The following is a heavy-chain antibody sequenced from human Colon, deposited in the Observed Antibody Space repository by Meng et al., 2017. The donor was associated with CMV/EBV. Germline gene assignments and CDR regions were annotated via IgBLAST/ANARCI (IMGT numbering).Heavy chain of an antibody. CDR3: AKGIGYCTYGVCSGMDY. J-gene: IGHJ4*02. V-gene: IGHV3-23*03. D-gene: IGHD2-8*01. CDR2: IYSGGSTT. Sequence: GGSLRLSCATSGFTFSNYAMGWVRQAPGKGLEWVSVIYSGGSTTNYADSVKGRFTITRDNSKNTLYLQMNRLRAEDTDVYYCAKGIGYCTYGVCSGMDYWGQGTLVTVSS. CDR1: GFTFSNYA.